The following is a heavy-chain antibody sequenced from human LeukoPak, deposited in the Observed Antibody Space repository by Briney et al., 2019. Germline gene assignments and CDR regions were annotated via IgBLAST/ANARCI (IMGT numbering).Heavy chain of an antibody. J-gene: IGHJ6*02. CDR3: ARVRGNFGEFINYYYYGMDV. CDR2: INPNSGGT. Sequence: ASVKVSSKASGYTFTGYYMHWVRQAPGQGLEWMGWINPNSGGTNYAQKFQGRVTMTRDTSISTAYMELSRLRSDDTAVYYCARVRGNFGEFINYYYYGMDVWGQGTTVTVSS. D-gene: IGHD3-10*01. V-gene: IGHV1-2*02. CDR1: GYTFTGYY.